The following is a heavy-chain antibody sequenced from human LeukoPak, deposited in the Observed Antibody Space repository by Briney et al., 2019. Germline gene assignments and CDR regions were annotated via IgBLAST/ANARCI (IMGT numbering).Heavy chain of an antibody. CDR3: AEGRQYDYVWGSYLAYNWFDP. V-gene: IGHV1-69*01. J-gene: IGHJ5*02. Sequence: SVKVSCKASGGTXSSYAISLVRQAPGQGLEWMGGIIPIFGTANYAQKFQGRVTITADESTSTAYMELSSLRSEDTAVYYCAEGRQYDYVWGSYLAYNWFDPWGQGTLVTVSS. CDR2: IIPIFGTA. CDR1: GGTXSSYA. D-gene: IGHD3-16*02.